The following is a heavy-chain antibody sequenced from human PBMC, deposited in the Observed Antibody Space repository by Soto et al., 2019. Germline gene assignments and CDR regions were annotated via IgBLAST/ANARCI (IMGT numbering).Heavy chain of an antibody. V-gene: IGHV1-46*01. CDR1: GYTFTSYY. J-gene: IGHJ6*02. CDR3: ARVKTNYYGSGSYDGMDV. Sequence: ASVKVSFKASGYTFTSYYMHWVRQAPGQGLEWMGIINPSGGSTSYAQKFQGRVTMTRDTSTSTVYMELSSLRSEDTAVYYCARVKTNYYGSGSYDGMDVWGQGTTVTVSS. D-gene: IGHD3-10*01. CDR2: INPSGGST.